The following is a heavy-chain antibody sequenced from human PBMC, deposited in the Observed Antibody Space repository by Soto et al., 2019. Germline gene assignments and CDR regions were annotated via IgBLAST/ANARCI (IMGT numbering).Heavy chain of an antibody. D-gene: IGHD2-2*01. Sequence: QLQLQESGPGLVKPSETLSLTCTVSGVSISSSSYYWGWIRQPPGKGLEWIGSIYYSGSTYYNPSLKSRVTISVDTSKNQFSLKLSSVTAADTSVYYCARVPAAIPYYWYFDLWGRGTLVTVSS. V-gene: IGHV4-39*01. CDR1: GVSISSSSYY. J-gene: IGHJ2*01. CDR3: ARVPAAIPYYWYFDL. CDR2: IYYSGST.